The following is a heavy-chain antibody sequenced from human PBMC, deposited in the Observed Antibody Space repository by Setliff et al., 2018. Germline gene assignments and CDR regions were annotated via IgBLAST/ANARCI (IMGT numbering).Heavy chain of an antibody. CDR1: GGSISSGSYY. Sequence: SETLSLTCTVSGGSISSGSYYWSWIRQPAGKGLEWIGRIYTSGSTNYNPSLKSRVTISVDTSKNQFSLKLSSVTAADTAVYYCARNPHCDSSGYRDYWGQGTLVTVSS. CDR3: ARNPHCDSSGYRDY. V-gene: IGHV4-61*02. J-gene: IGHJ4*02. CDR2: IYTSGST. D-gene: IGHD3-22*01.